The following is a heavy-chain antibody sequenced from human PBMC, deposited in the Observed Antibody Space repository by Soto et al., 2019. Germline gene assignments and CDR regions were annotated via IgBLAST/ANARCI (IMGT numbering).Heavy chain of an antibody. CDR3: SKDRRVTRGSFDI. J-gene: IGHJ3*02. CDR1: GFTFSSYA. Sequence: HPGGSLRLSCAASGFTFSSYAMSWVRQAPGKGLEWVSAISGSGGSTYYADSVKGRFTISRDNSKNTLYLQMNSLRAEDTAVYYWSKDRRVTRGSFDIWGQGTMVTVSS. V-gene: IGHV3-23*01. D-gene: IGHD4-17*01. CDR2: ISGSGGST.